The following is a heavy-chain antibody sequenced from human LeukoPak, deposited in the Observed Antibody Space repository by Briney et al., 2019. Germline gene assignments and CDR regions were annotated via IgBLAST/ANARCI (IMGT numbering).Heavy chain of an antibody. Sequence: SVTLSLTCTVSGGSISSSSYYWGWIRQPPGKGLEWIGSLYYSGSTYYNPSLKSRVTISVDTSKNQFSLKLSSVTAADTAVYYCARASRGVVGPWFDPWGQGTLVTVSS. CDR2: LYYSGST. D-gene: IGHD2-15*01. J-gene: IGHJ5*02. CDR1: GGSISSSSYY. V-gene: IGHV4-39*07. CDR3: ARASRGVVGPWFDP.